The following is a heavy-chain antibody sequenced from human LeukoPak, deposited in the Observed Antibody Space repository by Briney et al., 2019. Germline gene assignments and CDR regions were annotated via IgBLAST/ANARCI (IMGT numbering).Heavy chain of an antibody. CDR2: IIPIFGTA. CDR1: GGTFSSYA. Sequence: ASVKVSCKASGGTFSSYAISWVRQAPGQGLEWMGGIIPIFGTANYAQKFQGRATITADKSTSTAYMELSSLRSEDTAVYYCARDYLGGDAFDIWGQGTMVTVSS. V-gene: IGHV1-69*06. D-gene: IGHD1-26*01. CDR3: ARDYLGGDAFDI. J-gene: IGHJ3*02.